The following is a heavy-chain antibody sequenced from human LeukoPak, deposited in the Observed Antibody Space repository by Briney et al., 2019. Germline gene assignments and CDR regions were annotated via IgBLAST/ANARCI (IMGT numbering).Heavy chain of an antibody. Sequence: GSLRLSCAAFGFTFSRYEMNWVRQAPGKGPEWISYINSDATIIYYVDSVKGRFTISRDNAKNSLYLHMNSLRADDSALYYCARDHYSDAFDIWGHGTVVTVSS. V-gene: IGHV3-48*03. CDR2: INSDATII. D-gene: IGHD5-18*01. J-gene: IGHJ3*02. CDR1: GFTFSRYE. CDR3: ARDHYSDAFDI.